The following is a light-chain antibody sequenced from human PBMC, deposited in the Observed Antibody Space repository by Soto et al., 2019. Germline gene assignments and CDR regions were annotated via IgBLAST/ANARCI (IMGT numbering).Light chain of an antibody. CDR3: QQYYGSPRA. CDR2: AAS. Sequence: AIQMTQSPSSLSASVGDRVTITCRASQGIRIDLGWYQQKPGKAPKLLIYAASTLQTGVPSRFSGSGSGTDFTLTISSLQAEDVAVYYCQQYYGSPRAFGGGTKVEIK. CDR1: QGIRID. J-gene: IGKJ4*01. V-gene: IGKV1-6*01.